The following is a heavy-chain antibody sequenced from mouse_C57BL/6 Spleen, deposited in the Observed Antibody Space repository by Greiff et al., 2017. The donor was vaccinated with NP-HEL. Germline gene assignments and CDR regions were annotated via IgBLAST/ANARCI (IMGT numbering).Heavy chain of an antibody. J-gene: IGHJ4*01. CDR1: GFSLTSYA. Sequence: VKLVESGPGLVAPSQSLSITCTVSGFSLTSYAISWVRQPPGKGLEWLGVIWTGGGTNYNSALKSRLSISKDNSKSQVFLKMNSLQTDDTARYYCARNYYYGSPHYYAMDYWGQGTSVTVSS. CDR3: ARNYYYGSPHYYAMDY. CDR2: IWTGGGT. V-gene: IGHV2-9-1*01. D-gene: IGHD1-1*01.